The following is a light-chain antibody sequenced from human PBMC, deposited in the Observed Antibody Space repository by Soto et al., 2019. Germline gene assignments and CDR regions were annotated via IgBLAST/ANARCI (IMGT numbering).Light chain of an antibody. CDR2: AAS. CDR1: QSIVTY. Sequence: DIQMTQSPSSLSASVGDRVTITFRASQSIVTYLNWYLQKPGKAPKLLIYAASNLQSGVPSRFSGSGSGTDFTLTISSLQPEDFGTYYCQQSFSTPLTCGQGTRREIK. CDR3: QQSFSTPLT. J-gene: IGKJ5*01. V-gene: IGKV1-39*01.